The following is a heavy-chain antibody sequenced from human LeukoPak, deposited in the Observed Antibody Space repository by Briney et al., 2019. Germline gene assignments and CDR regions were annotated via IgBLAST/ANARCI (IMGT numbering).Heavy chain of an antibody. CDR2: ISGYNDNT. CDR1: GYTFSSYG. V-gene: IGHV1-18*01. D-gene: IGHD3-10*01. Sequence: ASVKVSCKASGYTFSSYGITWVRQAPGQGLEWMGWISGYNDNTNYAQKLQGRVTMTTDTSTNTAYMELRSLRSDDTAVYYCARGGSGSVSAFDIWGQGTMVTVSS. J-gene: IGHJ3*02. CDR3: ARGGSGSVSAFDI.